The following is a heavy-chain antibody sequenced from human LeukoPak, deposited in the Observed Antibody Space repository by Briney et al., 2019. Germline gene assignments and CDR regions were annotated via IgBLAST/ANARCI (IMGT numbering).Heavy chain of an antibody. Sequence: SETLSLTCTVSGGSISSSSYYWGWIRQPPGKGLEWIGSIYCSGSTYYNPSLKSRVTISVDTSKNQFSLKLSSVTAADTAVYYCARDFGGTTFDYWGQGTLVTVSS. CDR1: GGSISSSSYY. V-gene: IGHV4-39*07. D-gene: IGHD4-17*01. CDR3: ARDFGGTTFDY. CDR2: IYCSGST. J-gene: IGHJ4*02.